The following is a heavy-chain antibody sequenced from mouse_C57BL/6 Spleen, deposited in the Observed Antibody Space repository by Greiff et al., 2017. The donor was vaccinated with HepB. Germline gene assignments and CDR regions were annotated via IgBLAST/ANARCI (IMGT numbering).Heavy chain of an antibody. V-gene: IGHV1-4*01. D-gene: IGHD1-1*02. CDR1: GYTFTSYT. CDR3: ARSGGYDAMDY. J-gene: IGHJ4*01. CDR2: INPSSGYT. Sequence: VQRVESGAELARPGASVKMSCKASGYTFTSYTMHWVKQRPGQGLEWIGYINPSSGYTKYNQKFKDKATLTADKSSSTAYMQLSSLTSEDSAVYYCARSGGYDAMDYWGQGTSVTVSS.